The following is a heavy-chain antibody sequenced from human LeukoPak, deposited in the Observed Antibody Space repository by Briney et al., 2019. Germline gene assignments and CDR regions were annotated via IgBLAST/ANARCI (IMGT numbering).Heavy chain of an antibody. CDR2: IYHSGRT. V-gene: IGHV4-38-2*02. CDR3: ASVRRGFGESSKYYSYYMDV. CDR1: GYSISSGYY. Sequence: SETLSLTCTVSGYSISSGYYWGWIRQPPGKGLEWIGSIYHSGRTYYNPSLKSRVTISVDTSKNQFSLKLSSVTAADTAVYYCASVRRGFGESSKYYSYYMDVWGNGTTVTISS. J-gene: IGHJ6*03. D-gene: IGHD3-10*01.